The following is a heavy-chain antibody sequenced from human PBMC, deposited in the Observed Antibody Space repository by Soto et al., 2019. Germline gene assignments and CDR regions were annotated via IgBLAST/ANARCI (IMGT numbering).Heavy chain of an antibody. CDR2: ISHTGSP. CDR1: GCSISNSDYF. Sequence: SETLSLTCTVSGCSISNSDYFWAWMRQPPGKGLEWVGTISHTGSPRYNPSLKSRVTISVDTSKNQFSLRLPSVTAADTAVFYCASQLESTTYFDYWGRGTLVTVSS. D-gene: IGHD1-1*01. CDR3: ASQLESTTYFDY. J-gene: IGHJ4*02. V-gene: IGHV4-39*01.